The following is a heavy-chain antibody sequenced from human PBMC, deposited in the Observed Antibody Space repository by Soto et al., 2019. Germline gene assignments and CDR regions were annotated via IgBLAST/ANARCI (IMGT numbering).Heavy chain of an antibody. J-gene: IGHJ4*02. CDR3: ARQRDHGDYAS. CDR2: IYYSGST. Sequence: SETLSLTCTVSGGSISSYYWSWIRQPPGKGLEWIGYIYYSGSTNYNPSLKSRVTISVDTSKNQFSLKLSSVTAADTAVYYRARQRDHGDYASWGQGTLVTLSS. V-gene: IGHV4-59*08. CDR1: GGSISSYY. D-gene: IGHD4-17*01.